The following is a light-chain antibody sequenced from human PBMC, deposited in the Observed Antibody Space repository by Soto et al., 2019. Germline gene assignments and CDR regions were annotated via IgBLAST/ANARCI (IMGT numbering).Light chain of an antibody. V-gene: IGLV2-14*01. CDR1: SSDVGGYNY. Sequence: QSALTQPASVSGSPGQSITISCTGTSSDVGGYNYVSWYQQHPGKAPKLMIYEVSHRPSGVSNRFSGSKSGNTASLTISGLQDEEEAYYYCRSYTSSSRVFGGGTKLTVL. J-gene: IGLJ3*02. CDR3: RSYTSSSRV. CDR2: EVS.